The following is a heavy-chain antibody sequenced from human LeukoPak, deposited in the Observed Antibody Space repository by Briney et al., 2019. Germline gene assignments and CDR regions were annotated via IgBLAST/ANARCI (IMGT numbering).Heavy chain of an antibody. V-gene: IGHV1-46*03. J-gene: IGHJ4*02. CDR2: INPSGGST. Sequence: ASVKVSCEASGYTFTSYYMHWVRQAPGQGLEWMGIINPSGGSTSYAQKFQGRVTMTRDTSTSTVYMELSSLRSEDTAVYYCAGDASDYYGSFDYWGQGTLVTVSS. CDR1: GYTFTSYY. CDR3: AGDASDYYGSFDY. D-gene: IGHD3-16*01.